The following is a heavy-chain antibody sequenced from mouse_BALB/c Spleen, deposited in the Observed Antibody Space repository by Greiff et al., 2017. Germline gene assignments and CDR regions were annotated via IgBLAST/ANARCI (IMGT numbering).Heavy chain of an antibody. CDR2: IHYSGST. CDR1: GYSITSGYS. J-gene: IGHJ3*01. CDR3: AMDYYYGSSYLRRAY. Sequence: VQLQQSGPDLVKPSQSLSLTCTVTGYSITSGYSWHWIRQFPGNKLEWMGYIHYSGSTNYNPSLKSRISITRDTSKNQFFLQLNSVTTEDTATYYSAMDYYYGSSYLRRAYWGQGTLVTVSA. V-gene: IGHV3-1*02. D-gene: IGHD1-1*01.